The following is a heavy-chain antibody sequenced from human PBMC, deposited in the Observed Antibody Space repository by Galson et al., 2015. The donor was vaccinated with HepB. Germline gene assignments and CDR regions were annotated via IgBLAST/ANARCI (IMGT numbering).Heavy chain of an antibody. CDR3: ARYCSGGSCYPRYWYFDL. CDR2: IKQDGSEK. Sequence: SLRLSCAASGFPLSSYWMSWVRQAPGKGLEWVANIKQDGSEKYYVDSVKGRFTISRDNAKNSLYLQMNSLRAEDTAVYYCARYCSGGSCYPRYWYFDLWGRGTLVTVSS. CDR1: GFPLSSYW. J-gene: IGHJ2*01. V-gene: IGHV3-7*01. D-gene: IGHD2-15*01.